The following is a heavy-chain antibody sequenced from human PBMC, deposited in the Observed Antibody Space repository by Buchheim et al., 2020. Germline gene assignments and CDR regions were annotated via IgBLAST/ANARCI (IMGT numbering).Heavy chain of an antibody. CDR1: GFTFTSSA. V-gene: IGHV1-58*01. D-gene: IGHD2-8*01. J-gene: IGHJ4*02. CDR3: AADRYCTNGVCYSFRY. Sequence: QMQLVQSGPEVKKPGTSVKVSCKASGFTFTSSAVQWVRQARGQRLEWIGWIVVGSGNTNYAQKFQERVTITRNMSTSTAYMGLSSLRSEDTAVYYCAADRYCTNGVCYSFRYWGQGTL. CDR2: IVVGSGNT.